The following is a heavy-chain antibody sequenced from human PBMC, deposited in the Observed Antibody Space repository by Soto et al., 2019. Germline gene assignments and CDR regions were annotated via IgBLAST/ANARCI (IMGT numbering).Heavy chain of an antibody. CDR3: ARVMPRDSLREEGAFDI. D-gene: IGHD4-17*01. CDR1: SGSISSSNW. V-gene: IGHV4-4*02. Sequence: PSETLSLTCAVSSGSISSSNWWSWVRQPPGKGLEWIGEIYHSGSTNYNPSLKSRVTISVDKSKNQFSLKLSSVTAADTAVYYCARVMPRDSLREEGAFDIWGQGTMVTVPS. J-gene: IGHJ3*02. CDR2: IYHSGST.